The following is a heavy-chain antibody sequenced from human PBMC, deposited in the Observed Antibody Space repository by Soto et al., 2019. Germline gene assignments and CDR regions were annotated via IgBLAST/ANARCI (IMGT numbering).Heavy chain of an antibody. J-gene: IGHJ3*02. CDR1: GGSFSGYY. D-gene: IGHD4-17*01. CDR2: INHSGST. V-gene: IGHV4-34*01. Sequence: PSETLSLTCAVYGGSFSGYYWSWIRQPPGKGLEWIGEINHSGSTNYNPSLKSRVTISVDTSKNQFSLKLSSVTAADTAVYYCARDDYGGDAFDIWGQGTMVT. CDR3: ARDDYGGDAFDI.